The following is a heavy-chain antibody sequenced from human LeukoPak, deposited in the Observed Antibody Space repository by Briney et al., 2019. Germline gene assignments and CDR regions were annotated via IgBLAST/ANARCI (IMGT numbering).Heavy chain of an antibody. CDR1: GFTLSSYA. V-gene: IGHV3-23*01. D-gene: IGHD2-2*01. Sequence: GGSLRLSCAASGFTLSSYAMSWVSQAPGKGLEWVSAISGSGGSTYYADSVKGRFTISRDNSKNTLYLQMNSLRAEDTAVYYCAKGYCSSTSCYFHYWGQGALVTVSS. CDR2: ISGSGGST. J-gene: IGHJ4*02. CDR3: AKGYCSSTSCYFHY.